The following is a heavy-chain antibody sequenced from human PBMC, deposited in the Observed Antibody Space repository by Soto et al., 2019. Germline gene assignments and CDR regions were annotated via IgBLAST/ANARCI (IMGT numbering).Heavy chain of an antibody. CDR2: IYHSGST. CDR1: GGSISSGGYS. Sequence: SETLSLTCAVSGGSISSGGYSWSWIRQPPGKGLEWIGYIYHSGSTYYNPSLKSRVTISVDRSKNQFSLKLSSVTAADTAVYYCARGAPVVNDYWGQGTLVTVSA. CDR3: ARGAPVVNDY. V-gene: IGHV4-30-2*01. J-gene: IGHJ4*02.